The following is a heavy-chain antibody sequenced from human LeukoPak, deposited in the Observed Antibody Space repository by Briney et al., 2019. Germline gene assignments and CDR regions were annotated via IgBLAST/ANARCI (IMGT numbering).Heavy chain of an antibody. D-gene: IGHD3-10*01. CDR3: ARDPNGSGSYYSDWFDP. V-gene: IGHV3-30*04. CDR1: GFTFSSYA. J-gene: IGHJ5*02. CDR2: ISYDGSNK. Sequence: GRSLRLSCAASGFTFSSYAMHWVRQAPGKGLEWVAVISYDGSNKYYADSVKGRFTISRDNSKNTLYLQMNSLRAEDTAVYYCARDPNGSGSYYSDWFDPWGQGTLVTVSS.